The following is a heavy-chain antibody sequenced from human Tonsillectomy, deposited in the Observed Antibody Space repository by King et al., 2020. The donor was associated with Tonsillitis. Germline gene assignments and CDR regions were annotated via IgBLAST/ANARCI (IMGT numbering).Heavy chain of an antibody. CDR1: GYTFTGYY. Sequence: VQLVESGAEVKKPGASVKVSCKASGYTFTGYYMHWVRQAPGQGLEWMGWINPKSGGTNYAEKFQGRVTMTRDTYISTAYMELRWLRSDDTAVYYCARVNGYYYDSSGYPIDYWGQGTLVTVSS. J-gene: IGHJ4*02. CDR3: ARVNGYYYDSSGYPIDY. CDR2: INPKSGGT. V-gene: IGHV1-2*02. D-gene: IGHD3-22*01.